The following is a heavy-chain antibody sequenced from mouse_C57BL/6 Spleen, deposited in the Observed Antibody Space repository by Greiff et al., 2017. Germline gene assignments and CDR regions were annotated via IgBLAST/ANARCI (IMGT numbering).Heavy chain of an antibody. CDR1: GYTFTDYY. J-gene: IGHJ3*01. Sequence: EVQLQQSGPELVKPGASVKISCKASGYTFTDYYMNWVKQSHGKSLEWIGDINPNNGGTSYNQKFKGKATLTVDKSSSTAYMELRSLTSEDSAVYYCARYDYDDPYWGQGTLVTVSA. D-gene: IGHD2-4*01. V-gene: IGHV1-26*01. CDR3: ARYDYDDPY. CDR2: INPNNGGT.